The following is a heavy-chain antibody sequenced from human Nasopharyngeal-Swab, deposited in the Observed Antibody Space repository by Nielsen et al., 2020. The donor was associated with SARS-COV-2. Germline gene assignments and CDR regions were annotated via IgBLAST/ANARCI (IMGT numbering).Heavy chain of an antibody. CDR3: ARGRDITVTTPSPVFDY. Sequence: GPLRLSCAVFGGSFSGYYWSWIRQSPGKGLEWIGEINHSGSINYNLSLKSRVTISVETSKNQFSLKLSSVTAADTAVYYCARGRDITVTTPSPVFDYWGQGTLVTVSS. D-gene: IGHD1-20*01. CDR1: GGSFSGYY. V-gene: IGHV4-34*01. J-gene: IGHJ4*02. CDR2: INHSGSI.